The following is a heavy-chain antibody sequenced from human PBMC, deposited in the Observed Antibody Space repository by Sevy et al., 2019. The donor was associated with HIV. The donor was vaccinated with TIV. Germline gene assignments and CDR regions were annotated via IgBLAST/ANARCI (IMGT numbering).Heavy chain of an antibody. V-gene: IGHV3-33*01. CDR2: IWYDGRIK. CDR1: GFTFRSFS. CDR3: ARDSARVIVPTAGFYS. D-gene: IGHD1-1*01. Sequence: GGSLRLSCSASGFTFRSFSMHWVRQAPGKGLEWVAAIWYDGRIKQYADSVKGGFTISRDNSRNMLNLEMYSHRAEDTALYFWARDSARVIVPTAGFYSWGQGTVVTVSS. J-gene: IGHJ5*01.